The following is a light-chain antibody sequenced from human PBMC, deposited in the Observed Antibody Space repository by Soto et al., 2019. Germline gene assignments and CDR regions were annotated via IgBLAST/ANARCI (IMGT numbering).Light chain of an antibody. Sequence: DIQMTQSLSSLSASVGDSVTITCRASQSISNSLSWYQQKPGKAPKILIYVASTLQRGVPSRFSGSGSGTDFTLTISSLQPEDFANYYCQQTFSPPYTFGQGTKLEIK. J-gene: IGKJ2*01. CDR2: VAS. CDR1: QSISNS. CDR3: QQTFSPPYT. V-gene: IGKV1-39*01.